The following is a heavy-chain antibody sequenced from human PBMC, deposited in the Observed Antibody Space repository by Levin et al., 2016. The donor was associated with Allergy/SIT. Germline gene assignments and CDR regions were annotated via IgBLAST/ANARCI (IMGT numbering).Heavy chain of an antibody. Sequence: SVKVFCKSSGGKFNIYGITWVRQAPGQGLEWMGGIIPILGSTAYAQRLQGRLIISADESTSTAYMELSSLTSEDTAVYYCARDGDSGWYNYFDSWGQGTLVTVSS. J-gene: IGHJ4*02. D-gene: IGHD6-19*01. CDR1: GGKFNIYG. CDR3: ARDGDSGWYNYFDS. V-gene: IGHV1-69*13. CDR2: IIPILGST.